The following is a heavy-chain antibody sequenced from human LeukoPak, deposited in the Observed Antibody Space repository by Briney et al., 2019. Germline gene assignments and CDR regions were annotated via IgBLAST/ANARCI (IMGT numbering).Heavy chain of an antibody. CDR2: INAGNGNT. V-gene: IGHV1-3*01. CDR3: AREGVPAADNWFDP. CDR1: GYTFTSYA. J-gene: IGHJ5*02. Sequence: ASVKVSCKASGYTFTSYAMHWVRQAPGQRLEWMGWINAGNGNTKYSQKFQGRVTTTRDTSASTAYMELSSLRSEDTAVYYCAREGVPAADNWFDPWGQGTLVTVSS. D-gene: IGHD2-2*01.